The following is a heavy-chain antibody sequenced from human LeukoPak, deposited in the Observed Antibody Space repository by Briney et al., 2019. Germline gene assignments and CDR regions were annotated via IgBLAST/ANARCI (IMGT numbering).Heavy chain of an antibody. D-gene: IGHD3-22*01. CDR2: TYYRSKWYY. Sequence: SQTLSLTCAISGDSVSSNSAAWNWIRQSPSRGLQWLGRTYYRSKWYYDYAVSVKSRITINPDTSKNQLSLQLNSVTPEDTAVYYCARFYYDTSGHGAFDIWGQGTMVTVSS. CDR3: ARFYYDTSGHGAFDI. V-gene: IGHV6-1*01. CDR1: GDSVSSNSAA. J-gene: IGHJ3*02.